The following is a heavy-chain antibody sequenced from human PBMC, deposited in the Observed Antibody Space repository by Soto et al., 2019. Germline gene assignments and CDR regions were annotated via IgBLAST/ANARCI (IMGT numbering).Heavy chain of an antibody. V-gene: IGHV4-30-2*03. CDR2: IYKSGRT. J-gene: IGHJ4*02. CDR1: GGSISSGGYS. CDR3: ARAPDS. Sequence: PSETLSLTCAVSGGSISSGGYSWSWIRQPPGKGLEWIGYIYKSGRTYYSPSLNSRVTISVDTSKNQFSLRLTSVTAADTAVYYCARAPDSWGQGTLVTSPQ.